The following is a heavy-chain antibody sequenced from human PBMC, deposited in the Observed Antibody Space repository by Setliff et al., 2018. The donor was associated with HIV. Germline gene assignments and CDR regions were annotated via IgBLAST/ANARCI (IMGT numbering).Heavy chain of an antibody. CDR2: IHPVDSDT. CDR1: GYSFSSNW. Sequence: GESLKSCCKGSGYSFSSNWIGWVRQMPGKGLEWMGIIHPVDSDTRYSPSFQGQVTISADKSISTAYLQWSTLKDSDTAIYYCARHRHTAAGTLDAFDIWGQGTVVTVSS. J-gene: IGHJ3*02. CDR3: ARHRHTAAGTLDAFDI. D-gene: IGHD6-13*01. V-gene: IGHV5-51*01.